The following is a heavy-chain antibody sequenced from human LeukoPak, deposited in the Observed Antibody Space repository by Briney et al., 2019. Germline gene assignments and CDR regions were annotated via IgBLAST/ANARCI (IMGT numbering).Heavy chain of an antibody. D-gene: IGHD1-26*01. CDR3: ARGGGSSRPGAFDI. CDR2: IIPIFGTA. J-gene: IGHJ3*02. CDR1: GGTFSSYA. Sequence: SVKVSCKASGGTFSSYAISWVRQAPGQGLEWMGGIIPIFGTANYAQKFQGRVTITTDESTSTAYMELSSLRSEDTAVYDCARGGGSSRPGAFDIWGQGTMVTVSS. V-gene: IGHV1-69*05.